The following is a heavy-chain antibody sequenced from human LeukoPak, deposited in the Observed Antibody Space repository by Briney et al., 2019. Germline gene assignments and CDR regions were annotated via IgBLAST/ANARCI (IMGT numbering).Heavy chain of an antibody. CDR1: GGTFSSYA. CDR2: IIPIFGTA. D-gene: IGHD3-9*01. CDR3: ASTVDWLLAHFDY. V-gene: IGHV1-69*05. Sequence: SVKVSCKASGGTFSSYAISWVRQAPRQGLEWMGGIIPIFGTANYAQKFQGRVTITTDESTSTAYMELSSLRSEDTAVYYCASTVDWLLAHFDYWGQGTLVTVSS. J-gene: IGHJ4*02.